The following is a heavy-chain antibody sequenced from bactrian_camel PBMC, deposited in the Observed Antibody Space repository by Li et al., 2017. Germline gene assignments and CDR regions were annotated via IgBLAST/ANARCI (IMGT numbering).Heavy chain of an antibody. D-gene: IGHD2*01. CDR3: AADRRRHGPPSLRPGDYSV. Sequence: VQLVESGGGSVQAGVSLRLSCAFDAYTPANVRMAWFRQAPGKEREGVASLASDGSSIYANSLKGRFSISKDNARNWLDLQMDSLEPGDTARYYCAADRRRHGPPSLRPGDYSVWGQGTQVTVS. J-gene: IGHJ4*01. CDR2: LASDGSS. V-gene: IGHV3S53*01. CDR1: AYTPANVR.